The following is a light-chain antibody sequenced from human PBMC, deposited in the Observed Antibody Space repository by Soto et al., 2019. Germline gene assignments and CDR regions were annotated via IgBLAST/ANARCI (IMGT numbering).Light chain of an antibody. CDR2: TTS. CDR3: QQSYSRWT. Sequence: DILMTQSPSSLSASVGDRVTITCRASQSISRNLNWYQQRPGRAPKLLIHTTSNLQSGVPSRFSGSGSGTDFALTISSLEPEDLATYYCQQSYSRWTFGQGTKV. CDR1: QSISRN. V-gene: IGKV1-39*01. J-gene: IGKJ1*01.